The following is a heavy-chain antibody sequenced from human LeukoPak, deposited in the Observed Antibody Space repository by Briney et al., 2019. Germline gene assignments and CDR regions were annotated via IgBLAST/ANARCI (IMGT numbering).Heavy chain of an antibody. Sequence: GASVKVSCKASGGTFSSYAISWVPQAPGQGLEWMGRIIPIFGTANYAQKFQGRVTITTDESTSTAYMELSRLRSEDTAVYYCATQLNYYYGSGSPGIFDYWGQGTLLTVSS. CDR1: GGTFSSYA. CDR3: ATQLNYYYGSGSPGIFDY. D-gene: IGHD3-10*01. CDR2: IIPIFGTA. J-gene: IGHJ4*02. V-gene: IGHV1-69*05.